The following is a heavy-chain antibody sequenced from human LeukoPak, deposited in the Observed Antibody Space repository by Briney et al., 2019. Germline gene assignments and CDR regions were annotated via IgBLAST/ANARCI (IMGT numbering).Heavy chain of an antibody. J-gene: IGHJ4*02. CDR2: INWNGGST. D-gene: IGHD2-8*01. CDR1: GFTFDDYG. V-gene: IGHV3-20*04. Sequence: GGSLRLSCAASGFTFDDYGMSWVRQAPGKGLEWVSGINWNGGSTGYADSVKGRSTISRDNAKNSLYLQMNSLRVADTALYYCARGFCTNGVCYLFDCWGQGTLVTVSS. CDR3: ARGFCTNGVCYLFDC.